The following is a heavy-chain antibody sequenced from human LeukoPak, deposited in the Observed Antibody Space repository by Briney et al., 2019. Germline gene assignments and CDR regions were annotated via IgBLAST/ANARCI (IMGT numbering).Heavy chain of an antibody. Sequence: GGSLRLSCGASGFTFSSYGMSWVRQAPGKGLEWVSGITRNGATAGYADSVKGRFTISRDNAKNSLYLQMNSLRVEDTALYFCARGGSFNNYWGQGTLVTVSA. CDR2: ITRNGATA. V-gene: IGHV3-20*04. J-gene: IGHJ4*02. D-gene: IGHD3-10*01. CDR3: ARGGSFNNY. CDR1: GFTFSSYG.